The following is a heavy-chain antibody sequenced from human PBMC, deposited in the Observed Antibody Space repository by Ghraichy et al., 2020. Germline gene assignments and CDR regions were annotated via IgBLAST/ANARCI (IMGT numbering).Heavy chain of an antibody. Sequence: GGSLRLSCAASGFTFSSYSMNWVRQAPGKGLEWVSYISSSSSTIYYADSVKGRFTISRDNAKNSLYLQMNSLRDEDTAVYYCAREVEELDQHRVIYYYYGMDVWGQGTTVTVSS. CDR3: AREVEELDQHRVIYYYYGMDV. D-gene: IGHD1-7*01. V-gene: IGHV3-48*02. CDR1: GFTFSSYS. J-gene: IGHJ6*02. CDR2: ISSSSSTI.